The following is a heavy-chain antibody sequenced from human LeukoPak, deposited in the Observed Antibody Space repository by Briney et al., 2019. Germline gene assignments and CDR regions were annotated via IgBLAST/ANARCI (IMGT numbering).Heavy chain of an antibody. D-gene: IGHD3-22*01. J-gene: IGHJ6*02. CDR3: ARGRGELVVVINRYYGMDV. CDR2: INHSGST. V-gene: IGHV4-34*01. CDR1: GGSFSGYY. Sequence: SETLSLTCAVYGGSFSGYYWSWFRQPPGKGLEWIGEINHSGSTNYNPSLKSRVTISVDTSKNQFSLKLSSVTAADTAVYYCARGRGELVVVINRYYGMDVWGQGTTVTVSS.